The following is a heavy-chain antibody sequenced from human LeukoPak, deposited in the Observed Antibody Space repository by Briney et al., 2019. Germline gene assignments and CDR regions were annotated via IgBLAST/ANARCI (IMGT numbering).Heavy chain of an antibody. CDR3: ASERFGELGNHDY. Sequence: ASETLSLTWSVYAGSFSGYYWSSIRERPGEGVEWSGEINHSGSTNYNPSHKSRVTISVDTSKHQFSLTLSSVTAADTAVYYCASERFGELGNHDYWGQGTLVTVSS. CDR1: AGSFSGYY. CDR2: INHSGST. J-gene: IGHJ4*02. D-gene: IGHD3-10*01. V-gene: IGHV4-34*01.